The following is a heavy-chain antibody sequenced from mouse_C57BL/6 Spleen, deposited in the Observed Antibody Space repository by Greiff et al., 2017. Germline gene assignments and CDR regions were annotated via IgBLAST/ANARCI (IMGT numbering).Heavy chain of an antibody. CDR1: GYTFTSYW. J-gene: IGHJ3*01. D-gene: IGHD1-1*01. Sequence: QVQLQQPGTELVKPGASVKLSCKASGYTFTSYWMTWVKQRPGQGLEWIGDINPSNGGTNYNEKFQSKATMTVDKSSSTAYMQLSSLTSEDSAVFYCARGYYGSSGGFAYWGQGTLVTVSA. CDR2: INPSNGGT. V-gene: IGHV1-53*01. CDR3: ARGYYGSSGGFAY.